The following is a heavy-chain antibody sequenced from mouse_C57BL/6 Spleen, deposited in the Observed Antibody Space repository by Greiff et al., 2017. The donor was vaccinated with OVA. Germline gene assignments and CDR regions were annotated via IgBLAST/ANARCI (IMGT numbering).Heavy chain of an antibody. D-gene: IGHD2-4*01. Sequence: EVMLVESGGGLVKPGGSLKLSCAASGFTFSSYAMSWVRQTPEKRLEWVATISDGGSYTYYHDNVKGRFTLSRDNAKNTLYLQMSHLKSEDTAMYYCARDKDDDYDWFAYGGQGTLVTVSA. V-gene: IGHV5-4*01. CDR2: ISDGGSYT. J-gene: IGHJ3*01. CDR1: GFTFSSYA. CDR3: ARDKDDDYDWFAY.